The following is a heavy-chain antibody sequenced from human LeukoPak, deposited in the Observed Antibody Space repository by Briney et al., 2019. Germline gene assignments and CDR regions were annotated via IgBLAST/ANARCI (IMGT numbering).Heavy chain of an antibody. V-gene: IGHV4-61*02. CDR3: ARGLDSSSWTYYYYYMDV. J-gene: IGHJ6*03. D-gene: IGHD6-13*01. CDR2: IYTSGST. CDR1: GGSISSGSYY. Sequence: SETLSLTCTVSGGSISSGSYYWSWIRQPAGKGLEWIGRIYTSGSTNYNPSLKSRVTISVDTSKNQFSLKLSSVTAADTAVYYCARGLDSSSWTYYYYYMDVWGKGTTVTVSS.